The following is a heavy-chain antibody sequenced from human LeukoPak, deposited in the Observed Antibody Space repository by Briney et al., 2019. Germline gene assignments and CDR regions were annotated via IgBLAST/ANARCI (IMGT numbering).Heavy chain of an antibody. Sequence: PGGSLGLSCAVSGFTFSSYSMNWVRQAPGKGLEWVSSISSSSSYIYYADSVKGRFTISRDNAKNSLYLQMNSLRAEDTAVYYCAKGVDTAMVNPFDYWGQGTLGTVSS. CDR3: AKGVDTAMVNPFDY. V-gene: IGHV3-21*04. J-gene: IGHJ4*02. CDR2: ISSSSSYI. D-gene: IGHD5-18*01. CDR1: GFTFSSYS.